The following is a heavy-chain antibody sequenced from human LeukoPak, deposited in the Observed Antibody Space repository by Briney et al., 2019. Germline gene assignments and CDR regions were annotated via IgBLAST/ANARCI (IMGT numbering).Heavy chain of an antibody. D-gene: IGHD4-17*01. CDR3: ARFSVYGDYVP. V-gene: IGHV4-34*01. J-gene: IGHJ5*02. CDR1: GGSFSGYY. Sequence: SETLSLTCAVYGGSFSGYYWSWIPQPAGKGLEWIVEINHSGSTNYNPSLKSRVTISVDTSKNQFSLKLSSVTAADTAVYYCARFSVYGDYVPWGQGTLVTVSS. CDR2: INHSGST.